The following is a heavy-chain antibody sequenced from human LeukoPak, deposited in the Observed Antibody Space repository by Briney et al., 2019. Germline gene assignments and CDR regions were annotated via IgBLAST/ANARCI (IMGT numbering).Heavy chain of an antibody. V-gene: IGHV3-9*01. D-gene: IGHD3-22*01. CDR1: GFTFDDYA. CDR2: INWNSNSI. CDR3: ARSWDYYDSSGYLGSFDY. Sequence: GRSLRLSCAASGFTFDDYAMHWVRQAPGKGLEWVSGINWNSNSIGYADSVKGRFTISRDNAKNSLYLQMNSLRAEDTAVYYCARSWDYYDSSGYLGSFDYWGQGTLVTVSS. J-gene: IGHJ4*02.